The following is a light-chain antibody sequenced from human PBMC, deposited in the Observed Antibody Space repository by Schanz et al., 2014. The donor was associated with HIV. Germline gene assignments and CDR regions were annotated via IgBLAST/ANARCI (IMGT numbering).Light chain of an antibody. Sequence: QSALTQPASVSGSPGQSITISCTGTSSDVGNYNLVSWYQQHPGKAPKLMIYDVSVRPSGVSHRFSGSKSGNTASLTISGLQPEDEADYYCSSYTSSSPVIFGGGTKLTVL. CDR2: DVS. CDR3: SSYTSSSPVI. V-gene: IGLV2-14*02. CDR1: SSDVGNYNL. J-gene: IGLJ2*01.